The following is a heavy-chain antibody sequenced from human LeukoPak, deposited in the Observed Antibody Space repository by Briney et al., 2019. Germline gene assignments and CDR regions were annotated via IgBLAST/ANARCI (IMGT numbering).Heavy chain of an antibody. CDR2: ISSSSSYT. CDR1: GFTFSSYS. CDR3: ARDRSRQSGYDPTGVDY. J-gene: IGHJ4*02. Sequence: PGGSLRLSCAASGFTFSSYSMNWVRHAPGKGLEWVSYISSSSSYTKYADSVKGRFAISRDNAKNLVYLQMNSLRAEDTAVYYCARDRSRQSGYDPTGVDYWGQGTLVTVSS. D-gene: IGHD5-12*01. V-gene: IGHV3-21*05.